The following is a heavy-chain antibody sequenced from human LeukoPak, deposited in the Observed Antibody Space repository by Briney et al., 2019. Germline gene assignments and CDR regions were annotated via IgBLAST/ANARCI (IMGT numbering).Heavy chain of an antibody. Sequence: ASVKVSCKASGYTFTSYDINCVRQAPGQGLEWMGWMNPNSGNPGYAQKFQGRVTMTRNTSISTAYMELSSLRSEDTAVYYCARVYSYYDFWSGSNWFDPWGQGTLVTVSS. CDR3: ARVYSYYDFWSGSNWFDP. CDR1: GYTFTSYD. D-gene: IGHD3-3*01. J-gene: IGHJ5*02. V-gene: IGHV1-8*01. CDR2: MNPNSGNP.